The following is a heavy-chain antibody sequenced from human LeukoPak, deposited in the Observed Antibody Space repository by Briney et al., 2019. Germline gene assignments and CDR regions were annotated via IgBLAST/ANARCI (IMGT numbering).Heavy chain of an antibody. V-gene: IGHV3-74*01. D-gene: IGHD5-12*01. Sequence: GGSLRLSCAASGFTFSNYWMYWVRQAPGKGLVWVSHLNRDGSSATYADSVKGRFTISRDNSKNTLYLQMNSLRAEDTAVYYCARDGGMVATRDPRWGQGTLVTVSS. CDR1: GFTFSNYW. CDR2: LNRDGSSA. CDR3: ARDGGMVATRDPR. J-gene: IGHJ4*02.